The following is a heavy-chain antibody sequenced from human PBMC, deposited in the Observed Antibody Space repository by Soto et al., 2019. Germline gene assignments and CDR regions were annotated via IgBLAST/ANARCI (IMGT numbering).Heavy chain of an antibody. V-gene: IGHV4-34*01. Sequence: QVQLHQWGAGLLKPSETLSLACSIYSGSFIGYYWGWFRQPPGKGLGWIGEISQSGTTNYSPSLKSRVSISIDTSKKQFSLNLASVSAADTAVYYCARAPKVSGSSQTRPDFWGQGTLVTVSS. CDR2: ISQSGTT. CDR3: ARAPKVSGSSQTRPDF. CDR1: SGSFIGYY. D-gene: IGHD6-6*01. J-gene: IGHJ4*02.